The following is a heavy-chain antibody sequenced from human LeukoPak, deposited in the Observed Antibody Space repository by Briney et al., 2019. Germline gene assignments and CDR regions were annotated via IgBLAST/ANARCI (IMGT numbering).Heavy chain of an antibody. J-gene: IGHJ4*02. V-gene: IGHV4-34*01. Sequence: SETLSLTCAVYGGSFSGYYWSWIRQPPGKGLEWIGEINHSGSTNYNPSLKSRVTISVDTSKNQFSLKLSSVTAADTAVYYRARGRSGDYWGQGTLVTVSS. CDR2: INHSGST. CDR3: ARGRSGDY. CDR1: GGSFSGYY. D-gene: IGHD6-25*01.